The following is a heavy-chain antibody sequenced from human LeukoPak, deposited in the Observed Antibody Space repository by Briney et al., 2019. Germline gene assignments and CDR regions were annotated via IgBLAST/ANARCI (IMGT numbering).Heavy chain of an antibody. J-gene: IGHJ5*02. D-gene: IGHD3-3*01. Sequence: GSLRLSCAASGFTFSSYGMTWVRQPPGKGLEWIGEINHSGGTYYNPSLKSRVTISVDTSKNQFSLKLSSVTAADTAVYYCARVYYDFWSGYFLIQGDNWFDPWGQGTLVTVSS. CDR3: ARVYYDFWSGYFLIQGDNWFDP. V-gene: IGHV4-34*01. CDR1: GFTFSSYG. CDR2: INHSGGT.